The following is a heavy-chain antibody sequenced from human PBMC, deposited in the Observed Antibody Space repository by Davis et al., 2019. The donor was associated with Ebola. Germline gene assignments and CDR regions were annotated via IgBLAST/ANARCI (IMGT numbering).Heavy chain of an antibody. J-gene: IGHJ4*02. D-gene: IGHD5-24*01. V-gene: IGHV3-7*03. CDR3: LAATTTSAY. CDR1: AFSFIHYW. CDR2: IKPDGSEI. Sequence: PGGSLRLSCAASAFSFIHYWMNWVRQAPGKGLEWVANIKPDGSEIRYVDSVKGRFTVSRDNAENSLSLQMNSLRADDTAVYYCLAATTTSAYWGQGTLVTVS.